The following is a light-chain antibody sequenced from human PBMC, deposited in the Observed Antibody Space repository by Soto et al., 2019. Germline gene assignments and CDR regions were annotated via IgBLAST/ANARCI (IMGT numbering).Light chain of an antibody. V-gene: IGLV2-14*01. CDR3: SSYTSSSTPCV. CDR2: GVS. J-gene: IGLJ1*01. Sequence: QSVLTQPASVSGSPGQSITISCTGTSSDVGGYNSVSWYQQHPGKAPKLMIYGVSNRPSGVSNRFSGSKSGSTASLTISGLQAEDEADYYCSSYTSSSTPCVFGTGTKLTVL. CDR1: SSDVGGYNS.